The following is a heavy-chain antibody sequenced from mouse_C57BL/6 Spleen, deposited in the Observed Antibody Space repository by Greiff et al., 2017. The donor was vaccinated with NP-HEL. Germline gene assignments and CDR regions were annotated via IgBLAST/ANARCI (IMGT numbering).Heavy chain of an antibody. V-gene: IGHV1-50*01. D-gene: IGHD2-1*01. CDR2: IDPSDSYT. J-gene: IGHJ4*01. Sequence: QVQLQQPGAELVKPGASVKLSCKASGYTFTSYWMQWVKQRPGQGLEWIGEIDPSDSYTNYNQKFKGKATLTVDTSSSTAYMQLSSLTSEDSAVYYCARNYGNPYAMDYRGQGTSVTVSS. CDR1: GYTFTSYW. CDR3: ARNYGNPYAMDY.